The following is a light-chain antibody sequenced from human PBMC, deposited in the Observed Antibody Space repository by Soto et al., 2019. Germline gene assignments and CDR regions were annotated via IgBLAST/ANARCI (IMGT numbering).Light chain of an antibody. CDR1: SDDIGSYNR. V-gene: IGLV2-14*01. J-gene: IGLJ1*01. CDR2: EVT. CDR3: SSYTNINTRACV. Sequence: QSVLGQPASVSGSPGHSITISCTGTSDDIGSYNRVSWYQQHPGKAPKLIIYEVTDRPSGVSNRFSGSKSGNTASLTISGLQAEDEAEYYCSSYTNINTRACVFGTGTKVTVL.